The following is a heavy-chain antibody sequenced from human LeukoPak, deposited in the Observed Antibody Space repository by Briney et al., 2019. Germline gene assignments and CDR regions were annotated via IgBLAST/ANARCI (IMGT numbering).Heavy chain of an antibody. J-gene: IGHJ4*02. CDR3: ARGNGDPNYYFDY. CDR1: GGSISSSSYY. CDR2: IHYSGST. V-gene: IGHV4-61*05. Sequence: SETLSLTCTVSGGSISSSSYYWGWIRQPPGKGLEWIGYIHYSGSTNYNPSLKSRVSISGDTSKKQFSLKLSSVTAADTAVYYCARGNGDPNYYFDYWGQGTLVTVSS. D-gene: IGHD4-17*01.